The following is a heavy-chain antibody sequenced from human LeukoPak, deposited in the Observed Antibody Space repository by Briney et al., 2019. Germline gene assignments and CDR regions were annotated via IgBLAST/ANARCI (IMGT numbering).Heavy chain of an antibody. D-gene: IGHD1-14*01. Sequence: SETLSLTCTVSGDSISRYYWSWIRQSPGKGLEWIGYYGGRTTYNPSLKSRVTMSVDTSKNQFSLKLTPVTAADTAVYYCARYDHAPSYYYYYMDVWGKGTTVTVPS. J-gene: IGHJ6*03. CDR3: ARYDHAPSYYYYYMDV. CDR1: GDSISRYY. CDR2: YYGGRT. V-gene: IGHV4-59*01.